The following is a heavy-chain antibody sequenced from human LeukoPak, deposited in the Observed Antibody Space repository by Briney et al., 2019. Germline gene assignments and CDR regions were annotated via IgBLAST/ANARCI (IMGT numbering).Heavy chain of an antibody. CDR3: ARVSYGYSYGSYYFDY. Sequence: GGPLRLSCAASGFPFCDYYMSWMREAPGKELEWVSYISSSCSTIYYADSVKGRFTISRDNAKNSLYLQMNCLRAEDTAVYYCARVSYGYSYGSYYFDYWGQGTLVTVSS. D-gene: IGHD5-18*01. CDR2: ISSSCSTI. V-gene: IGHV3-11*04. CDR1: GFPFCDYY. J-gene: IGHJ4*01.